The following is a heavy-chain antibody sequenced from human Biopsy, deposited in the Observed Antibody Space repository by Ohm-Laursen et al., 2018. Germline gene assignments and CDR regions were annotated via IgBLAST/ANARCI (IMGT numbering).Heavy chain of an antibody. Sequence: TLSLTCTVSGVSINTGGYYWTWIRQPPGTGLEWIGYIHYSGNALYNPSLKSRLPISVDTSRNQFSLKLTSVTAADTALYYCTRAGGGKIYGLWGQGTPVTVSS. V-gene: IGHV4-31*03. CDR3: TRAGGGKIYGL. CDR1: GVSINTGGYY. D-gene: IGHD3-16*01. CDR2: IHYSGNA. J-gene: IGHJ4*02.